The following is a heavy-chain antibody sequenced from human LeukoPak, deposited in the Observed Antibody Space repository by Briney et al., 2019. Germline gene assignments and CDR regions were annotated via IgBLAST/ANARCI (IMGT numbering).Heavy chain of an antibody. V-gene: IGHV1-2*02. CDR3: ARALKGYYYDSSGYYYGPGWFDP. Sequence: ASVKVSCKASGYTFTGYYMHWVRQAPGQGLEWMGWINPNSGGTNYAQKFQGRVTMTRDTSISTAYMELSRLRSDDAAVYYCARALKGYYYDSSGYYYGPGWFDPWGQGTLVTVSS. CDR2: INPNSGGT. D-gene: IGHD3-22*01. J-gene: IGHJ5*02. CDR1: GYTFTGYY.